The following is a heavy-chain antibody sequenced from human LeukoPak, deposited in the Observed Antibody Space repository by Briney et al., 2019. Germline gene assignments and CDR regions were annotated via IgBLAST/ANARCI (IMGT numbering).Heavy chain of an antibody. D-gene: IGHD1-26*01. V-gene: IGHV3-66*01. CDR3: AREAYSGSYSDY. Sequence: GGSLRLSCAASGFTVSSNYMSWVRQAPGKGLEWVSVIYSGGSTYYADSVKGRFTISRDNSKNTLYLQMNSLRAEDTAVYYCAREAYSGSYSDYWGQGTLVTVSS. CDR2: IYSGGST. J-gene: IGHJ4*02. CDR1: GFTVSSNY.